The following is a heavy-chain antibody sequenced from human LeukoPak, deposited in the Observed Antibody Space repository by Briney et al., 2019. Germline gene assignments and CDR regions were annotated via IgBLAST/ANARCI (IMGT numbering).Heavy chain of an antibody. V-gene: IGHV3-21*01. D-gene: IGHD5-24*01. J-gene: IGHJ4*02. CDR2: ISSSSSYI. CDR3: ARDLTRRGLQGFILSY. Sequence: PGGSLRLSCAASGFTFSSYSMNWVRQAPGKGLEWVSSISSSSSYIYYADSVKGRFTISRDNAKNSLYLQMNSLRAEDTAVYYCARDLTRRGLQGFILSYWGQGTLVTVSS. CDR1: GFTFSSYS.